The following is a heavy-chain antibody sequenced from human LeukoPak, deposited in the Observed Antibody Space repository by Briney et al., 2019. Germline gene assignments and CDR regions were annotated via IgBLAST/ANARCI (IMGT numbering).Heavy chain of an antibody. J-gene: IGHJ6*03. CDR2: IIPIFGTA. V-gene: IGHV1-69*13. Sequence: PVKVSCKASGGTFSIYAISWVRQAPGQGLEWMGGIIPIFGTANYAQKFQGRVTITADESTSTAYMELSSLRSEDTAVYYCGRADFWSGYPPLYYYYMDVWGKGTTVTVSS. D-gene: IGHD3-3*01. CDR1: GGTFSIYA. CDR3: GRADFWSGYPPLYYYYMDV.